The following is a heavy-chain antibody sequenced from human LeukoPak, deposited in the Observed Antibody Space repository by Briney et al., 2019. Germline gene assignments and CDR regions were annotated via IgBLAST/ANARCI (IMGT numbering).Heavy chain of an antibody. CDR1: GFTFSGYA. J-gene: IGHJ3*02. CDR2: ISYDGSNK. CDR3: ACDAFDI. Sequence: GGSLRLSCAASGFTFSGYAMHWVRRAPGKGLEWVAVISYDGSNKYYADSVKGRFTISRDNSKNTLYLQMNSLRAEDTAVYYCACDAFDIWGQGTMDTVSS. V-gene: IGHV3-30*04.